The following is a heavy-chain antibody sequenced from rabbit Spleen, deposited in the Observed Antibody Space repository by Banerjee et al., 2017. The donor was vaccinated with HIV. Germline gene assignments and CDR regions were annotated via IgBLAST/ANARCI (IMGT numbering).Heavy chain of an antibody. Sequence: QEQLEESGGGLVKPEGSLTLTCKASGFPFSNKAVMCWVRQAPGKGLEWVACAYAGSSGSTYSATWAKGRFTISKTSSTTVTLQMTSLTAADTATYFCAGESTNGWGGFNLWGPGTLVTVS. V-gene: IGHV1S45*01. CDR3: AGESTNGWGGFNL. J-gene: IGHJ4*01. CDR1: GFPFSNKAV. CDR2: AYAGSSGST. D-gene: IGHD4-1*01.